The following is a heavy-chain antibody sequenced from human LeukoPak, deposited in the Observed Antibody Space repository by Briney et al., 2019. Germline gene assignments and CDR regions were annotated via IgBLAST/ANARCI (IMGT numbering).Heavy chain of an antibody. V-gene: IGHV4-59*08. J-gene: IGHJ4*02. D-gene: IGHD7-27*01. CDR3: ARRGNWGFFDY. CDR2: IYYIGTT. Sequence: SETLSLTCTVSGGSFTSNYWNWIRQPPGKGLEWIGYIYYIGTTNYNPSLKSRVTISVDTSKNQFSLRLSSVTAADTAVYYCARRGNWGFFDYWGQGTLVTASS. CDR1: GGSFTSNY.